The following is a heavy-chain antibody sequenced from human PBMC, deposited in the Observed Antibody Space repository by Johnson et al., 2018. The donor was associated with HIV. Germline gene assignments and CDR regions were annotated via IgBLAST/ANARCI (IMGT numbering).Heavy chain of an antibody. CDR3: ARESRDGPNLRAFDI. CDR2: ISYDGSNK. D-gene: IGHD5-24*01. V-gene: IGHV3-33*05. CDR1: GFSFSDYN. J-gene: IGHJ3*02. Sequence: QVQLVESGGGVVQPGRSLRLSCAASGFSFSDYNMHWVRQAPGKGLAWVAVISYDGSNKYYADSVKGRFSMSRENVKNSLYLQMNNLRAGDTAVYFCARESRDGPNLRAFDIWGQGTTVIVSS.